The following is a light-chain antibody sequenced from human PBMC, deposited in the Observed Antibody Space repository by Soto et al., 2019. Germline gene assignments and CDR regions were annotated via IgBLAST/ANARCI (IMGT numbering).Light chain of an antibody. Sequence: EIVLTQSPGTLSLSPGERATLSCRASQSVSSTYLSCYQQKPGQPPRLLIYGASTRATGIPDRFSGSGSGTDFTLTISTLEPEDFAVFYCQQYGSSPRTFGQGPKVDIK. J-gene: IGKJ1*01. CDR3: QQYGSSPRT. V-gene: IGKV3-20*01. CDR1: QSVSSTY. CDR2: GAS.